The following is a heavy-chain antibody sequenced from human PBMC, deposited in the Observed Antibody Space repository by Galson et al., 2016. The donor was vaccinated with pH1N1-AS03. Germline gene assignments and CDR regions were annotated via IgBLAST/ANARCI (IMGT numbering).Heavy chain of an antibody. Sequence: KASGYTFSSYYIHWVRQAPGQGLEWMGWIDVNSGATTYTQKSQGRVTMTRDTSISTAYMELNTLTSEDTAVYYCARRGPVAGVDYWGQGTLVTVSS. CDR1: GYTFSSYY. D-gene: IGHD6-19*01. CDR2: IDVNSGAT. CDR3: ARRGPVAGVDY. J-gene: IGHJ4*02. V-gene: IGHV1-2*02.